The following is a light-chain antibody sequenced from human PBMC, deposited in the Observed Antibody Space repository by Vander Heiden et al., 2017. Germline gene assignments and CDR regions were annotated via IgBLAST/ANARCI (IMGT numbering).Light chain of an antibody. Sequence: SYELTQPPSVSVSPGQTARITCSGDALPKPYAYWYQHKPGQAPVLVIYKDSERPSGIPERFSGSSSGTTVTLTISGVQAEDEADSYCQSADSSGTSPYVFGTGTKVTVL. J-gene: IGLJ1*01. CDR2: KDS. V-gene: IGLV3-25*03. CDR1: ALPKPY. CDR3: QSADSSGTSPYV.